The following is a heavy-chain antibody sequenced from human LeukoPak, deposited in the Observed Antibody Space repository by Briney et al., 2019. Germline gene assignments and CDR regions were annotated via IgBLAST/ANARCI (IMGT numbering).Heavy chain of an antibody. CDR3: AKDIYSYGELDH. CDR2: IRYDARNI. D-gene: IGHD5-18*01. V-gene: IGHV3-30*02. Sequence: PGGSLRLSCAASGFTFSNYGMHWVRQAPGKGLEWVAFIRYDARNIYYADSVKGRFTISRDNSKKTPYLQMNSLRAEDTAFYYCAKDIYSYGELDHWGQGTLVIVSS. J-gene: IGHJ4*02. CDR1: GFTFSNYG.